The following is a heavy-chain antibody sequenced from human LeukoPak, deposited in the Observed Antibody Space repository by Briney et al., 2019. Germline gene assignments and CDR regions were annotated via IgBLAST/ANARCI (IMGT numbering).Heavy chain of an antibody. D-gene: IGHD3-22*01. J-gene: IGHJ4*02. CDR2: IHYSGRT. Sequence: SETLSLTCTVSGGSISGYYWSWIRQPPGKGLEWIGYIHYSGRTDYNPSLKSRVTISIDTSKNQFSLKVNSVTAADTAVYYCASLTLSDTSGYGEFGYWGQGTLVTVSS. V-gene: IGHV4-59*08. CDR1: GGSISGYY. CDR3: ASLTLSDTSGYGEFGY.